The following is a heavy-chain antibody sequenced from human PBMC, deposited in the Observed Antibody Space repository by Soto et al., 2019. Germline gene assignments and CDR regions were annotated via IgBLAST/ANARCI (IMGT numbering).Heavy chain of an antibody. CDR1: GGTFSSYT. V-gene: IGHV1-69*02. CDR3: AREGVDTAMVRYTISHFDY. D-gene: IGHD5-18*01. J-gene: IGHJ4*02. CDR2: IIPILGIA. Sequence: QVQLVQSGAEVKKPGSSVKVSCKASGGTFSSYTISWVRQAPGQGLEWMGRIIPILGIANYAQKFQGRVTITADKSTSTAYMELSSLRSEDTAVYYCAREGVDTAMVRYTISHFDYWGQGTLVTVSS.